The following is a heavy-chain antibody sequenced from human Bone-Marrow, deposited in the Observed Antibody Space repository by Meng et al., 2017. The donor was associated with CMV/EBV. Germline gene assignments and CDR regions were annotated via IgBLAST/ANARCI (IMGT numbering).Heavy chain of an antibody. CDR3: ATDTARVLGY. D-gene: IGHD4-17*01. CDR1: GFTFSSYW. V-gene: IGHV3-7*04. Sequence: GGSLRLSCEVSGFTFSSYWFSWVRQAPEKGLEWVANINPDGSEKYYLDSVKGRFTIFRDNAKNSLYLQVNSLRVEDTAVYYCATDTARVLGYWGQGTLGTVSS. CDR2: INPDGSEK. J-gene: IGHJ4*02.